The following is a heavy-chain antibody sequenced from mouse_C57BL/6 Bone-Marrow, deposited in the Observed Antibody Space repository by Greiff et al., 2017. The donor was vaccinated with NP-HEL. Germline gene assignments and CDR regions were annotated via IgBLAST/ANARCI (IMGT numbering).Heavy chain of an antibody. CDR3: TTSYDYDGYYFDY. D-gene: IGHD2-4*01. V-gene: IGHV14-4*01. Sequence: EVQLQQSGAELVRPGASVKLSCTASGFNIKDDYMHWVKQRPEQGLEWIGWIDPENGDTEYASKFQGKATITADTSSHTAYLQLSSLTSEDTAVYYCTTSYDYDGYYFDYWGQGTTLTVSS. J-gene: IGHJ2*01. CDR1: GFNIKDDY. CDR2: IDPENGDT.